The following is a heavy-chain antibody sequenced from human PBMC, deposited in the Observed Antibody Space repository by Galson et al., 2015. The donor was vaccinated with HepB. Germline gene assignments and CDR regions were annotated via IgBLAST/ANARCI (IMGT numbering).Heavy chain of an antibody. J-gene: IGHJ4*02. CDR1: GFTFSSYA. D-gene: IGHD3-22*01. V-gene: IGHV3-23*01. CDR2: ISGSGGST. CDR3: AKESGDSSGYYSLGLDY. Sequence: SLRLSCAASGFTFSSYAMSWVRPAPGKGLEWVSAISGSGGSTYYADSVKGRFTISRDNSKNTLYLQMNSLRAEDTAVYYCAKESGDSSGYYSLGLDYWGQGTLVTVSS.